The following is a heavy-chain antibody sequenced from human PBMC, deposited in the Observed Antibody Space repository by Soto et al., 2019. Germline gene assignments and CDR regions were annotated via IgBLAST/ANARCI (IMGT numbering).Heavy chain of an antibody. D-gene: IGHD5-12*01. CDR3: ARKGDGYVSGMDV. V-gene: IGHV4-39*07. Sequence: PSETLSLTCTVSGGSITTNSYYWGWIRQSPGKGLEWIGSIYYSGSTYYNPSLKSRVTISVDTSKNQFSLKLSSVTAADTAVYYCARKGDGYVSGMDVWGQGTTVTVSS. J-gene: IGHJ6*02. CDR1: GGSITTNSYY. CDR2: IYYSGST.